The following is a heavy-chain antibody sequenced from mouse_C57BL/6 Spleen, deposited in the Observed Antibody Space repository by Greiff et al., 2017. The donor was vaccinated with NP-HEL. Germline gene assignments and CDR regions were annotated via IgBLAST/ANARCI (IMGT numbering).Heavy chain of an antibody. CDR1: GYTFTSYW. D-gene: IGHD2-4*01. V-gene: IGHV1-64*01. Sequence: QVQLQQPGAELVKPGASVKLSCKASGYTFTSYWMHWVKQRPGQGLEWIGMIHPNSGSTNYNEKFKSKATLTVDKSSSTAYMQLSSLTSEDSAVYYCARHYDYDEAWFAYWGQGTLVTVSA. CDR3: ARHYDYDEAWFAY. J-gene: IGHJ3*01. CDR2: IHPNSGST.